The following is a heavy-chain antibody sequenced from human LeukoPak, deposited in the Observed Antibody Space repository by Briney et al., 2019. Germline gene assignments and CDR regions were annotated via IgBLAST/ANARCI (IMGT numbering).Heavy chain of an antibody. V-gene: IGHV3-23*01. Sequence: GGSLRLSCAASGFTFSSYSMNWVRQAPGKGLEWVSAFSGSGGSTYYADSVKGRFTISRDNSKNALYLQMNSLRAEDTAVYYCAKDGYCSSTSCYLDYFDSWGQGTLVTVSS. CDR1: GFTFSSYS. CDR2: FSGSGGST. D-gene: IGHD2-2*03. CDR3: AKDGYCSSTSCYLDYFDS. J-gene: IGHJ4*02.